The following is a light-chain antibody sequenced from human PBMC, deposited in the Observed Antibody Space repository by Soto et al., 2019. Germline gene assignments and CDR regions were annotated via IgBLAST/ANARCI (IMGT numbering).Light chain of an antibody. J-gene: IGLJ3*02. Sequence: QSALTQPASVSGSPGQSITISCTGTSSDVGSRNLVSWYQQHPGKAPKLIIYEVTKWPSGVSNRFSGSKSGNTASLTIFGLQAEDEADYYCCSYVGSYTWVFGGGTKLTVL. CDR3: CSYVGSYTWV. V-gene: IGLV2-23*02. CDR2: EVT. CDR1: SSDVGSRNL.